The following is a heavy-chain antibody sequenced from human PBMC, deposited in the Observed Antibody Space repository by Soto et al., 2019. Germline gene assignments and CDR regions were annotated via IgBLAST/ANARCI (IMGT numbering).Heavy chain of an antibody. D-gene: IGHD6-13*01. Sequence: PSETLSLTCTVSGGSISSYYWSWIRQPPGKGLEWIGYIYYSGSTNYNPSLKSRVTISVDTSKNQFSLKLSSVTAADTAVYYCARHEQYSSSWYTFDYWGQGTLVTSPQ. CDR3: ARHEQYSSSWYTFDY. CDR2: IYYSGST. V-gene: IGHV4-59*08. J-gene: IGHJ4*02. CDR1: GGSISSYY.